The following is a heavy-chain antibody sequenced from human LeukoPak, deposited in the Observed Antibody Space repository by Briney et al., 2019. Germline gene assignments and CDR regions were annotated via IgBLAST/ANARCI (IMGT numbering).Heavy chain of an antibody. CDR3: ARDVSGDQGY. D-gene: IGHD7-27*01. CDR1: GGTFSSYA. J-gene: IGHJ4*02. V-gene: IGHV1-69*13. Sequence: SSVKVSCKASGGTFSSYAISWVRQTPGQGLECMGGIIPIFGTANYAQKFQGRVTITADESTSTAYMELSSLRSEDTAVYYCARDVSGDQGYWGQGTLVTVSS. CDR2: IIPIFGTA.